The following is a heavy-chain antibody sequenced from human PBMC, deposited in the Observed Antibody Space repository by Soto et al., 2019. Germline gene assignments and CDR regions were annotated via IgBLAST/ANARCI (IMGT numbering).Heavy chain of an antibody. CDR1: GYTFTSYG. CDR2: ISAFNGDT. J-gene: IGHJ4*02. CDR3: AREAGWQRMVPYD. Sequence: QVQLVQSGTEVKKPGASVNVSCKAFGYTFTSYGFSWVRQVPGQGLEWLGWISAFNGDTPYAQTMKGRLTVTTDTSKTTVHMELRSLTPADTAVYYCAREAGWQRMVPYDWGQGTLVTVS. V-gene: IGHV1-18*04. D-gene: IGHD6-25*01.